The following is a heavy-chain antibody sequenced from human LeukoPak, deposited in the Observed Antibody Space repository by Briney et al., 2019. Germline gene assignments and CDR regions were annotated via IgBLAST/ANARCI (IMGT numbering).Heavy chain of an antibody. CDR1: GGTFSSYA. V-gene: IGHV1-69*13. CDR3: ARGGEAYCSGGSCHFDY. D-gene: IGHD2-15*01. J-gene: IGHJ4*02. Sequence: GASVKVSCKASGGTFSSYAISWVRQAPGQGLEWMGGIIPIFGTANYAQKFQGRVTITADESTSTAYMELSSLRSEDTAVYYCARGGEAYCSGGSCHFDYWGQGTLVTVSS. CDR2: IIPIFGTA.